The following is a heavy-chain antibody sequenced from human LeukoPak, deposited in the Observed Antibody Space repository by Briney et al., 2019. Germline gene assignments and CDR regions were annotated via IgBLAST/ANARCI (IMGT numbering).Heavy chain of an antibody. J-gene: IGHJ4*02. CDR3: ARVSVAGTGPDY. D-gene: IGHD6-13*01. CDR2: FSYNVHS. CDR1: GGSVSSRNYY. V-gene: IGHV4-61*01. Sequence: SETLSLTCTVSGGSVSSRNYYWSWIRPPPGKGLEWVGFFSYNVHSDYNPSLKSRVTISVDTSKNQFSLRLSSVTAADTAIYYCARVSVAGTGPDYWGQGTQVTVSS.